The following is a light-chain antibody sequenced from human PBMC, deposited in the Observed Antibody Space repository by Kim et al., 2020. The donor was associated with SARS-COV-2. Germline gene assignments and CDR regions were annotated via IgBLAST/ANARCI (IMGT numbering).Light chain of an antibody. V-gene: IGLV7-43*01. Sequence: GTVTLACASSTGAVTSGYYPNWFQQKPGQAPRALIYSTTIKHSWTPARFSGSLLGGKAALTLSGVQPEDEAEYYCLLYYGGAQPVVFGGGTKLTVL. CDR3: LLYYGGAQPVV. J-gene: IGLJ2*01. CDR1: TGAVTSGYY. CDR2: STT.